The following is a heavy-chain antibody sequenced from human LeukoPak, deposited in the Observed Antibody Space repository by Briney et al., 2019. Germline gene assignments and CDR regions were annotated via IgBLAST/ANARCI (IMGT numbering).Heavy chain of an antibody. CDR1: GGSISSSSYY. V-gene: IGHV4-39*07. J-gene: IGHJ6*03. CDR2: INHSGST. CDR3: ARGRAARKTWGYYYYYMDV. D-gene: IGHD6-6*01. Sequence: TSETLSLTCTVSGGSISSSSYYWSWIRQPPGKGLEWIGEINHSGSTNYNPSLKSRVTISVDTSKNQFSLKLSSVTAADTAVYYCARGRAARKTWGYYYYYMDVWGKGTTVTVSS.